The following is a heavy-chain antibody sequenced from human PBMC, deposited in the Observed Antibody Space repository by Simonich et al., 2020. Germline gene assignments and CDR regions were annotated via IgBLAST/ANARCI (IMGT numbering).Heavy chain of an antibody. J-gene: IGHJ6*02. V-gene: IGHV4-59*08. CDR2: IYYSRST. CDR1: GGSISSYY. Sequence: QVQLQESGPGLVKPSETLSLTCPVSGGSISSYYWSWIRQPPGNGLEWIGYIYYSRSTKYNPSLKSRVTISVDTSKNKFALKLSSVTAADTAVYYCARSLGYYYYYYGMDVWGQGTTVTVSS. D-gene: IGHD1-26*01. CDR3: ARSLGYYYYYYGMDV.